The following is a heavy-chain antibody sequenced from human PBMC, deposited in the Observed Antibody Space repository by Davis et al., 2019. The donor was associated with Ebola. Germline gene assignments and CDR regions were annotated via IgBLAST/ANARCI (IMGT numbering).Heavy chain of an antibody. Sequence: GESLKISCAAPGFTFSSYAMSWVRQAPGKGLEWVSAISGSGGSTYYADSVKGRFTISRDNSKNTLYLQMNSLRAEDTAVYYCAKVVLQLWETFDYWGQGTLATVSS. J-gene: IGHJ4*02. CDR2: ISGSGGST. CDR1: GFTFSSYA. D-gene: IGHD5-18*01. CDR3: AKVVLQLWETFDY. V-gene: IGHV3-23*01.